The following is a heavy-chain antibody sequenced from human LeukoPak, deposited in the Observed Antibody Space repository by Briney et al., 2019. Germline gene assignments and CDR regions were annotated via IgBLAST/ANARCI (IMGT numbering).Heavy chain of an antibody. CDR2: IYYSGST. CDR1: GGSISSGDYY. J-gene: IGHJ3*02. Sequence: PSQTLSLTCTVSGGSISSGDYYWSWIRQPPGKGLEWIGYIYYSGSTYYNPSLKSRVTISVDTSKNQFSLKLSSVTAADTAVYYCAREGTRRAMVRAFDAFDIWGQGTMVTVSS. CDR3: AREGTRRAMVRAFDAFDI. D-gene: IGHD3-10*01. V-gene: IGHV4-30-4*08.